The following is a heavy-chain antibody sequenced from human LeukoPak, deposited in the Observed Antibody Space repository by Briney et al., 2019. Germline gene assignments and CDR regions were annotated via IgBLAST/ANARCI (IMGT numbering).Heavy chain of an antibody. D-gene: IGHD6-19*01. CDR2: IYYSGST. CDR3: ARQGIAVAAPFDY. Sequence: SETLSLTCTVSGGSISSYHWSWIRQPPGKGLEWIGYIYYSGSTNYNPSLKSRVTISVDTSKNQFSLKLSSVTAADTAVYYCARQGIAVAAPFDYWGQGTLVTVSS. CDR1: GGSISSYH. V-gene: IGHV4-59*08. J-gene: IGHJ4*02.